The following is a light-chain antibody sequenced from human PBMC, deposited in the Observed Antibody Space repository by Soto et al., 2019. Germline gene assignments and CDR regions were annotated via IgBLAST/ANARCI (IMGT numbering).Light chain of an antibody. CDR1: QSVSSY. CDR2: DAS. J-gene: IGKJ5*01. CDR3: QQRSNWPPNN. Sequence: IVLTHSPATLSLSPWERATLSCRSSQSVSSYLAWYQQKPGQAPRLLIYDASNRATGIPARFSGSGSGTDFTLTISSLEPEDFAVYYCQQRSNWPPNNFGQGTRLEIK. V-gene: IGKV3-11*01.